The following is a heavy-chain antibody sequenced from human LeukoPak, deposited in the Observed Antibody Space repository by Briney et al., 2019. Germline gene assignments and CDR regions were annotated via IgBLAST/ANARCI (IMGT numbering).Heavy chain of an antibody. Sequence: GGSLRLSCAASGFTFRDYSMNWVRQAPGKGLEWVSYTSTSSSTIYYGDSVKGRFTISRDNAKNSLYLHMNSLRADDTAVYYCARGPAVADYFQYYYIDVWGKGTTVTVSS. J-gene: IGHJ6*03. CDR1: GFTFRDYS. CDR2: TSTSSSTI. V-gene: IGHV3-48*01. D-gene: IGHD6-19*01. CDR3: ARGPAVADYFQYYYIDV.